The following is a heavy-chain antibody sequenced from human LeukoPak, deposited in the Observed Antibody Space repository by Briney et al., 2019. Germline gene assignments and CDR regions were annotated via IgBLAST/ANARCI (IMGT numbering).Heavy chain of an antibody. CDR2: INWNGGRT. J-gene: IGHJ4*02. Sequence: GGSLRLSCAASGFTFNDYGMSWVRQAPGKGLEWVSGINWNGGRTGYADSMKGRFIISRDNAKNSLYLQVNSLRTEDTALYYCARNFGGGDSSGPYYWGQGTLVTVSS. V-gene: IGHV3-20*04. CDR3: ARNFGGGDSSGPYY. CDR1: GFTFNDYG. D-gene: IGHD3-22*01.